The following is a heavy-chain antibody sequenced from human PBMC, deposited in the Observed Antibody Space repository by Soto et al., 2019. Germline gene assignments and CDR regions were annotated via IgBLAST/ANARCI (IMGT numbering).Heavy chain of an antibody. J-gene: IGHJ1*01. D-gene: IGHD2-21*01. V-gene: IGHV2-70*11. Sequence: SGPTLVNPTQTLTLTCTISGFSLSTDGMCVSWIRQPPGKALEWLARIDWNDDKYYSTSLKTRLTISKDTSKNQAILTMTKLDPADTATYYCARVWWFGEKEYFQNWGQGTLVTVSS. CDR3: ARVWWFGEKEYFQN. CDR2: IDWNDDK. CDR1: GFSLSTDGMC.